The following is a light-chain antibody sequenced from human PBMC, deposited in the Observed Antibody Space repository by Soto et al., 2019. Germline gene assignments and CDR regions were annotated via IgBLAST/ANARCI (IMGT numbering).Light chain of an antibody. CDR1: QSVRSN. CDR3: QQYNTWPPT. J-gene: IGKJ1*01. CDR2: SAS. Sequence: EIVLTQSPGTLSLSPGKRATLSCRASQSVRSNLAWYQQKPGQAPRLLIYSASTRATGIPARFSGSGSGTEFTLSIGSLQSEDFAIYYCQQYNTWPPTFGQGTKVDNK. V-gene: IGKV3-15*01.